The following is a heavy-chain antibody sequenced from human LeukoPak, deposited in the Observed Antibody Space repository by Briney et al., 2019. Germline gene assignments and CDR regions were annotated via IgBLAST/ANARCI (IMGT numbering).Heavy chain of an antibody. J-gene: IGHJ4*02. V-gene: IGHV3-7*01. CDR3: VRDVLGSLDY. CDR2: VRQDESEK. CDR1: GFTFSTFW. Sequence: GGSLRLTCAASGFTFSTFWMAWVRQAPGKGPEWVANVRQDESEKFYAGSVKGRFTISRDNTKNSLFLQMNSLRAEDTAVYYCVRDVLGSLDYWGQGTLVTVSS. D-gene: IGHD1-26*01.